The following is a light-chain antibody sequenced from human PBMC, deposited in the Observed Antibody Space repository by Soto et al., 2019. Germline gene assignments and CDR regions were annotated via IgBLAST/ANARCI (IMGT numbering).Light chain of an antibody. J-gene: IGKJ2*01. CDR1: QSVRSNS. CDR3: QQYSRSPGT. Sequence: EIVLTQSPDSLSLSPGERATLSCRASQSVRSNSVAWYQQKRGQAPRLLIYDASTRATGVPVRFSGSGSGTDFTLTISRLEPDDVGVFYCQQYSRSPGTFGQGTKLEIK. CDR2: DAS. V-gene: IGKV3-20*01.